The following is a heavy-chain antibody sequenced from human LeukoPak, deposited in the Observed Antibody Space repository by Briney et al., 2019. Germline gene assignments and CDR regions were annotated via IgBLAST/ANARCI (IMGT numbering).Heavy chain of an antibody. V-gene: IGHV4-39*01. D-gene: IGHD3-16*02. CDR1: GGSISSSSYY. CDR2: IYYSGST. CDR3: ARELLYDYVWGSYRYTNAHYYGMDV. Sequence: PSETLSLTCTVSGGSISSSSYYWGWIRQPPGTGLEWIGSIYYSGSTYYNPSLKSRVTISVDTSKNQFSLKLSSVTAADTAVYYCARELLYDYVWGSYRYTNAHYYGMDVWGQGTTVTVSS. J-gene: IGHJ6*02.